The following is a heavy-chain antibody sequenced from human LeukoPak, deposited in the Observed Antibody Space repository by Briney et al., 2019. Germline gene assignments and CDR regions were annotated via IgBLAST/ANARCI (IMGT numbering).Heavy chain of an antibody. D-gene: IGHD2-15*01. Sequence: GASLKVSCKASGYTFTGYYMHWVRQAPGQGLEWMGWINPNSGGTNYAQKFQGRVTMTRDTSISTAYMELSRLSSVTAADTAVYYCAREHCSGGSCYSIYYYYYMDVWGKGTTVTVSS. CDR1: GYTFTGYY. V-gene: IGHV1-2*02. CDR3: AREHCSGGSCYSIYYYYYMDV. J-gene: IGHJ6*03. CDR2: INPNSGGT.